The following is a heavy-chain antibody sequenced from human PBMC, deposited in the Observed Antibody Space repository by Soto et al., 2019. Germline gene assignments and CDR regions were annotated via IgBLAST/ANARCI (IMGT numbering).Heavy chain of an antibody. J-gene: IGHJ4*02. Sequence: GESLKISCKGSGYSFTSYWIGWVRQMPGKGLEWMGRIDPGDSQTRYSPSFQGHVTISAAKSITTVFLQWSSLRASDTAMYYCARQIYDSDTGPNFQYYFDSWGQGTLVTVSS. CDR1: GYSFTSYW. CDR2: IDPGDSQT. CDR3: ARQIYDSDTGPNFQYYFDS. V-gene: IGHV5-51*01. D-gene: IGHD3-22*01.